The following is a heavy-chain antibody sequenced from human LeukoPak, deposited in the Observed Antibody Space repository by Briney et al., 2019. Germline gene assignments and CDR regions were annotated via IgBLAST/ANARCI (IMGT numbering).Heavy chain of an antibody. J-gene: IGHJ4*02. CDR1: GFTFSSYS. D-gene: IGHD2-2*02. V-gene: IGHV3-21*01. CDR2: ISSSSSYI. Sequence: GGSLRLPCAASGFTFSSYSMNWVRQAPGKGLEWVSSISSSSSYIYYADSVKGRFTISRDNAKNSLYLQMNSLRAEDTAVYYCARGSYCSSTSCYTSDYWGQGTLVTVSS. CDR3: ARGSYCSSTSCYTSDY.